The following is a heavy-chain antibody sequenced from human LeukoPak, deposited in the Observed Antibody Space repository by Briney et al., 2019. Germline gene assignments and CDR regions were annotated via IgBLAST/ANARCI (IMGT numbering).Heavy chain of an antibody. CDR2: ISYDGSNK. Sequence: PGGSLRLSCAASGFTFSSYAMHWVRQAPGKGLEWVAVISYDGSNKYYADSVKGRFTISRDNSKNTLYLQMNSLRAEDTAVYYCARDYSPVIAPSPLDPWGQGTLVTVSS. J-gene: IGHJ5*02. V-gene: IGHV3-30*04. CDR1: GFTFSSYA. CDR3: ARDYSPVIAPSPLDP. D-gene: IGHD2/OR15-2a*01.